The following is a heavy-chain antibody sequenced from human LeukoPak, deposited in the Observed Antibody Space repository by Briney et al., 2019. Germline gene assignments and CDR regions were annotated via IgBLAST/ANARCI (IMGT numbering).Heavy chain of an antibody. V-gene: IGHV1-69*04. CDR3: AIVVCSSTSCYDAFDI. J-gene: IGHJ3*02. D-gene: IGHD2-2*01. Sequence: SVKVSCKASGGTFSSYAIRWVRQAPGQGLEWMGRIIPILGIANYAQKFQGRVTITADKSTSTAYMDVCSLRSEDTAVYYCAIVVCSSTSCYDAFDIWGQGTMVTVSS. CDR2: IIPILGIA. CDR1: GGTFSSYA.